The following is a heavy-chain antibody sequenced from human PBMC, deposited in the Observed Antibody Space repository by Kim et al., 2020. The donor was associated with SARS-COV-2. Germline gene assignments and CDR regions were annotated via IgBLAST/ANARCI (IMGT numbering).Heavy chain of an antibody. CDR3: ATGVDLDY. J-gene: IGHJ4*02. CDR1: GFIFSNYG. CDR2: ISSDERKK. D-gene: IGHD3-10*01. V-gene: IGHV3-30*03. Sequence: GGSLRLSCAASGFIFSNYGMHWVRQAPGKGLEWVALISSDERKKYYVDSVKCRFTVSRDNSRKMLYLQLNSLRPEDTAMYYCATGVDLDYWGQGTLVTVS.